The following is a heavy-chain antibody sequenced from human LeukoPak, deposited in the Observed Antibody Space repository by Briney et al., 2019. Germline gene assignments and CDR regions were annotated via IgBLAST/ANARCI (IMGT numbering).Heavy chain of an antibody. CDR1: GGSLSRGGYS. J-gene: IGHJ4*02. V-gene: IGHV4-30-2*01. CDR2: IYHSGST. Sequence: SETLSLTCAVSGGSLSRGGYSWSWIRQPPGKGLEWMGYIYHSGSTSYTPSLKSRVTISVDRSKNNFSLKLSSVTAADTAVFYCARLPDYGYCASGVWGQGTLVTVSS. CDR3: ARLPDYGYCASGV. D-gene: IGHD4-17*01.